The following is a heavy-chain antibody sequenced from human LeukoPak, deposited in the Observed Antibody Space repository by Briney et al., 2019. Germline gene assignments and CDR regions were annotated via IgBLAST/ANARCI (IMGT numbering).Heavy chain of an antibody. CDR1: GGTFSSYA. CDR2: IIPIFGTA. V-gene: IGHV1-69*13. D-gene: IGHD3-3*01. CDR3: ARDQRPIFGAPHAFDI. J-gene: IGHJ3*02. Sequence: GASVKVSCKASGGTFSSYAISWVRQAPGQGLEWMGGIIPIFGTANYAQKFQGRVTITADESTSTAYMELSSLRSEDTAVYYCARDQRPIFGAPHAFDIWGQGTMVIVSS.